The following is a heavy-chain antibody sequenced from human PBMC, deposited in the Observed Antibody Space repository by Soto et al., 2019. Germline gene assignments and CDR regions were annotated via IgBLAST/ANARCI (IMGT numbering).Heavy chain of an antibody. J-gene: IGHJ3*02. D-gene: IGHD3-16*01. CDR2: ISYDGRNK. V-gene: IGHV3-30*18. CDR1: GFTFSSYG. Sequence: QVQLVESGGGVVQPGRSLRLSCAASGFTFSSYGMHWVRQAPGKGLEWVAVISYDGRNKYYADSVKGRLTISRDNSKNTLYLQMNSLRAEDTAVYYCAKWGDAFDIWGQGTMVTVSS. CDR3: AKWGDAFDI.